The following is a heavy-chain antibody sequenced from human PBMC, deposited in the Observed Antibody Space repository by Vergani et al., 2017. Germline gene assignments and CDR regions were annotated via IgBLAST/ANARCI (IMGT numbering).Heavy chain of an antibody. D-gene: IGHD6-13*01. CDR2: IIPIFGTA. V-gene: IGHV1-69*18. CDR1: GGTFSSYA. CDR3: ARDPPVGIAAPLGRVGDTDAFDI. J-gene: IGHJ3*02. Sequence: QVQLVQSGAEVKKPGSSVKVSCKASGGTFSSYAISWVRQAPGQGLEWMGRIIPIFGTANYAQKFQGSVTITADESTSTAYMELSSLRSEDTAVYYCARDPPVGIAAPLGRVGDTDAFDIWGQGTMVTVSS.